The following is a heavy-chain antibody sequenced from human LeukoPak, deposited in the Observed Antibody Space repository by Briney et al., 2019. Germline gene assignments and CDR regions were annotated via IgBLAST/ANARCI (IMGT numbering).Heavy chain of an antibody. V-gene: IGHV4-38-2*01. CDR2: LYHPDST. Sequence: PSETLSLTCAVSGYPINNAYYWVCIRKPAGRELEWIGSLYHPDSTYYNPSLKSRVTVSVDTSRKQFSLKLSFVTEADAAVYYCARHYDSYFYYYLDLWGAGTTVTVSS. CDR1: GYPINNAYY. CDR3: ARHYDSYFYYYLDL. J-gene: IGHJ6*03. D-gene: IGHD4-17*01.